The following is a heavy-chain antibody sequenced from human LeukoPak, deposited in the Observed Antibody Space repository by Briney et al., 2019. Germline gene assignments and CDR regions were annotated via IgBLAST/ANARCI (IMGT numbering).Heavy chain of an antibody. V-gene: IGHV3-21*01. D-gene: IGHD6-13*01. Sequence: GGSLRLSCAASGFTFSGYNMNWVRQAPGKGLEWVSSMTSSTSYIYYADSVKGRFTISRDNANNSLYLQMNSLRAEDTAVYYCTRDRPYSSTMDVWGKGTTGTVSS. CDR2: MTSSTSYI. CDR3: TRDRPYSSTMDV. J-gene: IGHJ6*03. CDR1: GFTFSGYN.